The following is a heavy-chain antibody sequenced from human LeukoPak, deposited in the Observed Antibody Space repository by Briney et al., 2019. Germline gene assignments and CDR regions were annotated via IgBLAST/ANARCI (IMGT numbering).Heavy chain of an antibody. CDR1: GGSFSGYY. CDR2: INHSGST. V-gene: IGHV4-34*01. J-gene: IGHJ4*02. CDR3: ATRRRWLQPFDY. D-gene: IGHD5-24*01. Sequence: PSETLSLTCAVYGGSFSGYYWSWIRQPPGKGLEWIGEINHSGSTNYNPSLKSRVTISVDTSKNQFSLKLSSVTAADTAVYYCATRRRWLQPFDYWGQGTLVTVSS.